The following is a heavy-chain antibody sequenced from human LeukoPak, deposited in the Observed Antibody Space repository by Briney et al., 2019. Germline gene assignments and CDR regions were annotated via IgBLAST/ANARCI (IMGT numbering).Heavy chain of an antibody. Sequence: GGSLRLSCAASGFTFSSYWMSWVRQAPGKGLEWVANIKQDGSEKYYVDSVKGRFTISRDNAKNSLYLQMNSLRAEDTAVYYCARGSATVTTHYFDYWGQGTLVTVSS. CDR3: ARGSATVTTHYFDY. V-gene: IGHV3-7*01. J-gene: IGHJ4*02. D-gene: IGHD4-17*01. CDR2: IKQDGSEK. CDR1: GFTFSSYW.